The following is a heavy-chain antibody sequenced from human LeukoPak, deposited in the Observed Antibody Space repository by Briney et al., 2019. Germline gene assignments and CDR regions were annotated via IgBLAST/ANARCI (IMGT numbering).Heavy chain of an antibody. CDR3: AREGGPYRPLDY. CDR2: IYYSGST. V-gene: IGHV4-59*12. Sequence: PSETLSLTCTVSGGSISSYYWSWIRQPPGKGLEWIGYIYYSGSTKYNPSLRSRVTISADTSKNQFSLKLSSVTAADTAVYYCAREGGPYRPLDYSGQGTLVTVAS. J-gene: IGHJ4*02. CDR1: GGSISSYY.